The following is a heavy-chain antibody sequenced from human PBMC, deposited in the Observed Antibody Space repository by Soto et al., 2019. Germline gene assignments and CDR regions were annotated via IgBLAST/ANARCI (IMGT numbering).Heavy chain of an antibody. V-gene: IGHV3-74*01. CDR1: GFTFSSYW. CDR2: INTDGSST. CDR3: ARFRVDGDYVP. Sequence: EVQLVESGGGLVQPGGSLRLSCAASGFTFSSYWMHWVRQAPGKGLVWVSRINTDGSSTSYADSVKGRFTISRDNAKNMVYLQMNSLRAEDTAVYYCARFRVDGDYVPWVQGTLVTVSS. J-gene: IGHJ5*02. D-gene: IGHD4-17*01.